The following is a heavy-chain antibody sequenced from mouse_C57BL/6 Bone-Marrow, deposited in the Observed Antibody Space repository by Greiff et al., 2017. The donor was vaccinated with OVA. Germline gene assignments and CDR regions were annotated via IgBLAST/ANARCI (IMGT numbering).Heavy chain of an antibody. J-gene: IGHJ4*01. CDR3: ARDHYSNYEGYYAMDY. Sequence: QVHVKQPGAELVKPGASVKMSCKASGYTFTSYWITWVKQRPGQGLEWIGDIYPGSGSTNYNEKFKSKATLTVDTSSSTAYMQLSSLTSEDSAVYYCARDHYSNYEGYYAMDYWGQGTSVTVSS. CDR1: GYTFTSYW. D-gene: IGHD2-5*01. CDR2: IYPGSGST. V-gene: IGHV1-55*01.